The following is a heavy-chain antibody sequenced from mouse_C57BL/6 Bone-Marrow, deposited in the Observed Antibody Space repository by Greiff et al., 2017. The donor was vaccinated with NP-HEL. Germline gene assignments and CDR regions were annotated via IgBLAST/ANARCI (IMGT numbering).Heavy chain of an antibody. J-gene: IGHJ4*01. Sequence: VQLQQSGPVLVKPGASVKMSCKASGYTFTDYYMNWVKQSHGKSLEWIGVINPYNGGTSYNQKFKGKATLTVDKSSSTAYMELNSLTSEDSAVYYCARWGFYYGNYDATDYWGQGTSVTVSS. CDR3: ARWGFYYGNYDATDY. V-gene: IGHV1-19*01. CDR1: GYTFTDYY. CDR2: INPYNGGT. D-gene: IGHD2-1*01.